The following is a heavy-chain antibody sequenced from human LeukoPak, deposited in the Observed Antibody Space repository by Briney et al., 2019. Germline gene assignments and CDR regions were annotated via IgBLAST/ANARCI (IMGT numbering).Heavy chain of an antibody. Sequence: GASVKVSCKASGYTFTSYAMNWVRQAPGQGLEWMGWINTNTGNPTYAQGFTGRFVFSLDTSVSTAYLQISSLKAEDTAVYYCARDLVVVRIEYYYYYGMDVWGQRTTVTVSS. CDR1: GYTFTSYA. CDR3: ARDLVVVRIEYYYYYGMDV. D-gene: IGHD2-15*01. V-gene: IGHV7-4-1*02. CDR2: INTNTGNP. J-gene: IGHJ6*02.